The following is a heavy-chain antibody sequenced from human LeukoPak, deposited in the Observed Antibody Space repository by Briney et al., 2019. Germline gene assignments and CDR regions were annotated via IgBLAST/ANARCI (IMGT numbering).Heavy chain of an antibody. J-gene: IGHJ4*02. Sequence: ASVKVSYKASGYTFTSYDINWVRQATGQGLEWMGWMNPNSGNTGYAQKFQGRVTMTTDTSTSTAYMELRSLRSDDTAVYYCARDLSSSWYFDYWGQGTLVTVSS. CDR2: MNPNSGNT. CDR3: ARDLSSSWYFDY. CDR1: GYTFTSYD. D-gene: IGHD6-13*01. V-gene: IGHV1-8*01.